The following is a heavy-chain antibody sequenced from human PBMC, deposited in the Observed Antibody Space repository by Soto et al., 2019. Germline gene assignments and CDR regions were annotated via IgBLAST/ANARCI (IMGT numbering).Heavy chain of an antibody. V-gene: IGHV4-59*08. CDR3: AGGGSIVVATRRLMDV. Sequence: SETLSLTCTVSGASIGSHYWSWIRQAPGKGLEWIANINYNGNTNYNPSLKSRVTISVDTSKNQFSLTVISVTAADTAVYYCAGGGSIVVATRRLMDVWVRGTTVTVSS. D-gene: IGHD3-22*01. J-gene: IGHJ6*03. CDR2: INYNGNT. CDR1: GASIGSHY.